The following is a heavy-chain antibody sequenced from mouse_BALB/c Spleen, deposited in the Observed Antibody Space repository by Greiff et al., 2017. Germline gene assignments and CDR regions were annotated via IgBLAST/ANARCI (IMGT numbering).Heavy chain of an antibody. Sequence: EVQLQQSGPELVKPGASVKMSCKASGYTFTSYVMHWVKQKPGQGLEWIGYINPYNDGTKYNEKFKGKATLTSDKSSSTAYMELSSLTSEDSAVYYGARGGYYGSSYRYFDVWGAGTTVTVSS. CDR2: INPYNDGT. J-gene: IGHJ1*01. V-gene: IGHV1-14*01. CDR3: ARGGYYGSSYRYFDV. CDR1: GYTFTSYV. D-gene: IGHD1-1*01.